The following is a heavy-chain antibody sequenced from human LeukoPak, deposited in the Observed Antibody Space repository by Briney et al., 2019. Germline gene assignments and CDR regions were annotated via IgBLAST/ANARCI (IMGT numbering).Heavy chain of an antibody. CDR3: ARGRPDISIDY. CDR1: GYTFTGYY. V-gene: IGHV1-2*02. Sequence: GASVKVSCKASGYTFTGYYMHWVRQAPGQGLEWMGWINPNSGCTNYAQKFQGRVTMTRDTSISTAYMELSRLRSDDTAVYYCARGRPDISIDYWGQGTLVTVSS. D-gene: IGHD3-3*02. J-gene: IGHJ4*02. CDR2: INPNSGCT.